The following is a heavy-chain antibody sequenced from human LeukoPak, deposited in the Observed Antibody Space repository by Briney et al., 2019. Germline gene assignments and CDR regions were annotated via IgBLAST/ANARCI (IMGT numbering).Heavy chain of an antibody. CDR1: GGSISSYY. V-gene: IGHV4-59*01. D-gene: IGHD3-3*01. Sequence: SETLSLTCTVSGGSISSYYWSWIRQPPGKGLEWIGYIYYSGSTNYNPSLKSRVTISVDTSKNQFSLKLSSVTAADTAVYYCARGPDYDFWSGYSRNTFDYWGQGTLVTVSS. CDR3: ARGPDYDFWSGYSRNTFDY. CDR2: IYYSGST. J-gene: IGHJ4*02.